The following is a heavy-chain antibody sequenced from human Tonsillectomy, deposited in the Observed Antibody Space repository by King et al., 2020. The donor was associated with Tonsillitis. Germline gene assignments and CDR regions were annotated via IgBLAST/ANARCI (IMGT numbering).Heavy chain of an antibody. D-gene: IGHD3-10*01. J-gene: IGHJ4*02. Sequence: QLVQSGAAVKKPGASVKVSCKASGYTFSGYYMQWVRQAPGQGLEWMGWINPNSGGTNCAQKFQGRVTMTRDTSISTASLELTRLGSDDTGGYYCARGGGGFDSWGQGSLVTVSS. CDR3: ARGGGGFDS. CDR1: GYTFSGYY. V-gene: IGHV1-2*02. CDR2: INPNSGGT.